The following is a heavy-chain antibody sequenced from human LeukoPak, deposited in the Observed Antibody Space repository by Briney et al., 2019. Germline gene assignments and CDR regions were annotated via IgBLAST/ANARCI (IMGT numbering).Heavy chain of an antibody. CDR2: IIPILGIA. Sequence: ASVKVSCKASGGTFSSYTISWVRQAPGQGLEWMGRIIPILGIANYAQKFQGRVTITADKSTSTAYRELSSLRSEDTAVYYYARDGVVPAAIDYYYYMDVWGKGTTVTVSS. V-gene: IGHV1-69*04. CDR3: ARDGVVPAAIDYYYYMDV. CDR1: GGTFSSYT. D-gene: IGHD2-2*01. J-gene: IGHJ6*03.